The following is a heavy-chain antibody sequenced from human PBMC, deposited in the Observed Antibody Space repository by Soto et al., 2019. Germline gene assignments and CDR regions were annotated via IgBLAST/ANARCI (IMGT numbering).Heavy chain of an antibody. Sequence: PGGSLRLSCAASGFTFSSYAMSWVRQAPGKGLEWVSAISGSGGSTYYADSVKGRFTISRDNSKNTLYLQMNSLRAEDTAVYYCAKPDSSSWAYYYYYGMDVWGQGTTVTVSS. CDR1: GFTFSSYA. V-gene: IGHV3-23*01. CDR3: AKPDSSSWAYYYYYGMDV. D-gene: IGHD6-13*01. CDR2: ISGSGGST. J-gene: IGHJ6*02.